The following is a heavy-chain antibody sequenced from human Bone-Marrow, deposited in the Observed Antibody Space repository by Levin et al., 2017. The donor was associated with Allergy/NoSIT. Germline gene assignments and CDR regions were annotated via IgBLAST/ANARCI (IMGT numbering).Heavy chain of an antibody. CDR2: VYNGGST. D-gene: IGHD2-8*01. Sequence: PGGSLRLSCTVSGGSVSTINHYWSWIRQPPGKGLEWIGYVYNGGSTHYNPSLKSRVTISVDTSRNQFSLNLRSVTAADTAIYYCARDAGVYAPHTWFGPWGQGTLVTVSS. V-gene: IGHV4-61*01. CDR1: GGSVSTINHY. CDR3: ARDAGVYAPHTWFGP. J-gene: IGHJ5*02.